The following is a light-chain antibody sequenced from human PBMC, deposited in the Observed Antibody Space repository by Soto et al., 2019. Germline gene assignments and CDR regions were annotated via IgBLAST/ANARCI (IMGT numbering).Light chain of an antibody. CDR1: SSDVGSYNL. CDR2: EVS. J-gene: IGLJ1*01. CDR3: CSYAGPDV. Sequence: QSVLTQPASVSGSPGQSITISCTGTSSDVGSYNLVSWYQQHPGKAPKLMIYEVSKRPSGVSNRFSGSKSGNTASLTISGLQAEDEADYYCCSYAGPDVFGTGTKLTVL. V-gene: IGLV2-23*02.